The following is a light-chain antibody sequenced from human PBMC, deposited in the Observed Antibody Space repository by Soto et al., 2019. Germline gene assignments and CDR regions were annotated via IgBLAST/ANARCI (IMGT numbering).Light chain of an antibody. Sequence: DIQMTQSPSSLSASVGDRVTLTCRASQGIGDDLGWYQQQPGRAPKRLIYGVFNLQSGVPSRFSGSGSGTEFTLTISSLQPEDFATYYCLQHRSYPITFGQGTRLESK. CDR1: QGIGDD. J-gene: IGKJ5*01. CDR3: LQHRSYPIT. V-gene: IGKV1-17*01. CDR2: GVF.